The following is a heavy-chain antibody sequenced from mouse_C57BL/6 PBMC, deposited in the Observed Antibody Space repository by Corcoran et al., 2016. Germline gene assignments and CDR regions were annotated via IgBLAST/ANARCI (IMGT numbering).Heavy chain of an antibody. CDR2: INPYNGGT. J-gene: IGHJ4*01. Sequence: EVQLQQSGPVLVKPGASVKMSCKASGYTFTDYYMNWVKQSHGKSLEWIGVINPYNGGTSYNQKFKGKATLTVDKSSSTAYMELNSLTSEDSAVYYCARRGTTVVALPMDYWGQGTSVTVSS. V-gene: IGHV1-19*01. D-gene: IGHD1-1*01. CDR3: ARRGTTVVALPMDY. CDR1: GYTFTDYY.